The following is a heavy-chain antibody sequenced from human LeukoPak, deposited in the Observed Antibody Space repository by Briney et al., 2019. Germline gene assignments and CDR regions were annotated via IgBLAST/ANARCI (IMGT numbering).Heavy chain of an antibody. CDR2: ISGSGIST. V-gene: IGHV3-23*01. CDR1: GFTFSNFA. CDR3: AKDLRGYDMDFDY. D-gene: IGHD5-12*01. J-gene: IGHJ4*01. Sequence: GGSLRLSCAASGFTFSNFAMSWVRQAPGKGLEWVSSISGSGISTYYADSLKGRFTISRDNFKNTLFLQLNSLRAEDTAVYYCAKDLRGYDMDFDYWGQEPWSPSPQ.